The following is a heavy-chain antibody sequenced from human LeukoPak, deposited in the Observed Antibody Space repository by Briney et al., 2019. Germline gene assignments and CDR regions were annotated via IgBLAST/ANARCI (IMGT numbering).Heavy chain of an antibody. J-gene: IGHJ4*02. D-gene: IGHD1-26*01. CDR2: INHSGST. CDR1: GGSSSGYY. CDR3: ARAPIVGARRDFDY. V-gene: IGHV4-34*01. Sequence: PSETLSLTCAVYGGSSSGYYWSWIRQPPGKGLEWIGEINHSGSTNYNPSLKSRVTISVDTSKNQFSLKLSSVTAADTAVYYCARAPIVGARRDFDYWGQGTLVTVSS.